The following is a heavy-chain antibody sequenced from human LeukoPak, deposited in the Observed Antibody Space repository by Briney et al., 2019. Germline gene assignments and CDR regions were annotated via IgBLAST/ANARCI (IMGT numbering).Heavy chain of an antibody. V-gene: IGHV4-61*02. CDR3: AREVVVVPAAIWYFDL. D-gene: IGHD2-2*01. Sequence: SETLSLTCIVSGGSISSGSYYWSWIRQPAGTGLEWIGRIYTSGSTNYNPSLKSRVTISVDTSKNQFSLKLSSVTAADTAVYYCAREVVVVPAAIWYFDLWGRGTLVTVSS. CDR1: GGSISSGSYY. J-gene: IGHJ2*01. CDR2: IYTSGST.